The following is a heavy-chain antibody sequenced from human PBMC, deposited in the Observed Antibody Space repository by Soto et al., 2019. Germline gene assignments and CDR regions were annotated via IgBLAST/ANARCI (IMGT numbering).Heavy chain of an antibody. D-gene: IGHD2-2*01. CDR3: ARGTSPSSDY. V-gene: IGHV3-48*01. J-gene: IGHJ4*02. CDR2: ISSSSSTI. Sequence: GGSLRLSCAASGFTFSSYSMNWVRQAPGKGLEWVSYISSSSSTIYYADSVKGRFTISRDNAKDSLYLQMNSLRAEDTAVYYCARGTSPSSDYWGQGTLVTVSS. CDR1: GFTFSSYS.